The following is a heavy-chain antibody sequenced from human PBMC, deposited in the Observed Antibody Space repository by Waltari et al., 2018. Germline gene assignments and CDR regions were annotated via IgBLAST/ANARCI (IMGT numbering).Heavy chain of an antibody. V-gene: IGHV3-49*03. D-gene: IGHD3-22*01. CDR3: TRAKFPLGYYYSSGLVY. CDR1: GFTFGDYA. CDR2: IRSKAYGGTT. Sequence: EVQLVESGGGLVQPGRSLRLSCTAYGFTFGDYAMSWFRQAPGKGLVWVGFIRSKAYGGTTEYAASMKGRFTISRDDAKSIAYLQMNSLKTEDTAVYYCTRAKFPLGYYYSSGLVYWGQGTLVTVSS. J-gene: IGHJ4*02.